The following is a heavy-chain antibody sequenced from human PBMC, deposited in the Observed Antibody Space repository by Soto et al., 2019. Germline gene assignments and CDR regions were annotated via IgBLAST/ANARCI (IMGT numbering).Heavy chain of an antibody. J-gene: IGHJ6*03. CDR2: IWYDGSNK. D-gene: IGHD3-16*01. Sequence: GGSLRLSCAASGFTFSSYGMHWVRQAPGKGLEWVAVIWYDGSNKYYADSVKGRFTISRDNSKNTLYLQMNSLRAADTAVYYCARGLVLRLGRDYYYYYYMDVWGKGTTVTVSS. V-gene: IGHV3-33*01. CDR1: GFTFSSYG. CDR3: ARGLVLRLGRDYYYYYYMDV.